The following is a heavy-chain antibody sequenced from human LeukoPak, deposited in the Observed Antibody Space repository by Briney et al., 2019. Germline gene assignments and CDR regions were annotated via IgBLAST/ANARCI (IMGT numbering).Heavy chain of an antibody. CDR3: ARDPAAWDY. CDR1: GFTFSASW. Sequence: GGSLRLSCAASGFTFSASWMSWVRQAPGKGLEWVANTNTDGSETYYVDSVRGRFTISRDNAKKPLYLQMDSLSEADTAIYYCARDPAAWDYWGQGTLVTVSP. D-gene: IGHD6-13*01. J-gene: IGHJ4*02. V-gene: IGHV3-7*01. CDR2: TNTDGSET.